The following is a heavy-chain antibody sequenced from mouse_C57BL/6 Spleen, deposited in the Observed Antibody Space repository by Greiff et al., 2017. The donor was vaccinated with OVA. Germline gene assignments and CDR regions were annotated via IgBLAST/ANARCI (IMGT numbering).Heavy chain of an antibody. Sequence: VQLQQSGPELVKPGASVKISCKASGYTFTDYYMNWVKQSHGKSLEWIGDINPKNGGTSYNQKFKGKATSTVDKSSSTAYMELRSLTSEDSAVYYCARFHYGNYTFDYWGQGTTLTVSS. D-gene: IGHD2-1*01. J-gene: IGHJ2*01. CDR1: GYTFTDYY. CDR2: INPKNGGT. CDR3: ARFHYGNYTFDY. V-gene: IGHV1-26*01.